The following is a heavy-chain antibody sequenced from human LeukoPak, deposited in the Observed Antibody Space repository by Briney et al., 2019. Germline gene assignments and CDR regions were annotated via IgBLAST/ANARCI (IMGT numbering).Heavy chain of an antibody. V-gene: IGHV3-53*05. CDR1: GFTVSSNY. CDR2: IYSGGST. Sequence: GGSLRLSCAASGFTVSSNYMSWVRQAPGKGLEWVSVIYSGGSTYYADSVKGRLTISRDNSKNTLYLQMNSLRAEDTAVYYCASPWELPLGPWGQGTMVTVSS. D-gene: IGHD1-26*01. CDR3: ASPWELPLGP. J-gene: IGHJ3*01.